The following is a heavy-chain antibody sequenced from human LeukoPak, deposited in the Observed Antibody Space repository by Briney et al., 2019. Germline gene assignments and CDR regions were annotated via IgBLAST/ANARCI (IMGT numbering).Heavy chain of an antibody. CDR2: ISGSGGTT. CDR3: ARDFPGLLRPNDAFDI. CDR1: GFTFSSYA. J-gene: IGHJ3*02. D-gene: IGHD2/OR15-2a*01. Sequence: GGSLRLSCAASGFTFSSYAMSWVRQAPGKGLEWVSVISGSGGTTYYADSVKGRFTISRDNSKNTLYLQMNSLRAEDTAVYYCARDFPGLLRPNDAFDIWGQGTMVTVSS. V-gene: IGHV3-23*01.